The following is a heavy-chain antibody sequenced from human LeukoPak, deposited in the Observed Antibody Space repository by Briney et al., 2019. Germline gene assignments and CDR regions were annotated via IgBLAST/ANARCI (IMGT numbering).Heavy chain of an antibody. CDR3: ARGRRRGYCSSTSCLRDNWFDP. V-gene: IGHV4-34*01. Sequence: SETLSLTCTVSGGSLSTYYWSWIRQPPGKGLEWIGEINHSGSTNYNPSLKSRVTISVDTSKNQFSLKLSSVTAADTAVYYCARGRRRGYCSSTSCLRDNWFDPWGQGTLVTVSS. CDR1: GGSLSTYY. J-gene: IGHJ5*02. CDR2: INHSGST. D-gene: IGHD2-2*01.